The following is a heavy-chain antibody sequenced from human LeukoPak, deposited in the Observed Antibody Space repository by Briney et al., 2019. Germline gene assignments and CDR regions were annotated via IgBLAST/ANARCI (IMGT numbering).Heavy chain of an antibody. CDR3: ARRGCGGVGCYYFDY. Sequence: PGESLKISCRGSGYSFTTYWIGWVRQMPGKGLEWMGIIYPGDSDTRYNPSFQGQVTISADKSISTAYLQWSSLKASDTAVYYCARRGCGGVGCYYFDYWGHGTLVTVSS. J-gene: IGHJ4*01. D-gene: IGHD2-15*01. CDR1: GYSFTTYW. CDR2: IYPGDSDT. V-gene: IGHV5-51*01.